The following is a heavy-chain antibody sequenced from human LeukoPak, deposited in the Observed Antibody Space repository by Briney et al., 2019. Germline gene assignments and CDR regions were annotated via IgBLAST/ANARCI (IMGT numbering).Heavy chain of an antibody. Sequence: GGSLRLSCAASGLTTSRYGMHWGRQAPGEGLEWVSVISHDGSIKNYVDSVKGRFTISRDNSKNTVYLQMTTVRAEDTALYYIAKDRLPGTTVKGVTPILDDSGQGSPVTVSS. V-gene: IGHV3-33*06. CDR3: AKDRLPGTTVKGVTPILDD. J-gene: IGHJ4*02. CDR1: GLTTSRYG. D-gene: IGHD1-1*01. CDR2: ISHDGSIK.